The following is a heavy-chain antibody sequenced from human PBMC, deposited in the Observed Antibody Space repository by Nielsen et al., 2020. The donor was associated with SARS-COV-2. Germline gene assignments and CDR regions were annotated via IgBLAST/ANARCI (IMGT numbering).Heavy chain of an antibody. CDR3: AKVASTYIAAAAANY. J-gene: IGHJ4*02. V-gene: IGHV3-23*01. CDR1: GFIFRNYA. Sequence: GESLKISCAASGFIFRNYAMSWVRQAPGKGLEWVSSINSAGDVTYYTGSVKGRFTVSRDNSKSMVYLQMHSLRVEDSALYYCAKVASTYIAAAAANYWGQGIVVTVSS. D-gene: IGHD6-13*01. CDR2: INSAGDVT.